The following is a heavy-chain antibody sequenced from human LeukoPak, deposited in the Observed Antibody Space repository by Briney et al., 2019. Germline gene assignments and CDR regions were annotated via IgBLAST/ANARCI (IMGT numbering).Heavy chain of an antibody. V-gene: IGHV3-30*03. CDR3: ATDSNPGYGIDI. J-gene: IGHJ6*02. Sequence: GGSLRLSYAASGFTFTSYVMHGVRQAPGKGLEWVAVISYDGSTKYYADSVKGRFSISRDNSKNTLYLQLNSLRADDTALYYCATDSNPGYGIDIWGQGTTVTVSS. D-gene: IGHD1-14*01. CDR2: ISYDGSTK. CDR1: GFTFTSYV.